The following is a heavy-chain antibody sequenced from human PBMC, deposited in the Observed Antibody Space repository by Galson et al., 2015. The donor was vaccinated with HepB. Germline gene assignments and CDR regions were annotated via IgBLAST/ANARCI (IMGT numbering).Heavy chain of an antibody. CDR2: IIPALDIV. V-gene: IGHV1-69*10. J-gene: IGHJ4*02. CDR1: GDTFSRFS. CDR3: AGGTTPYDYIWGRYRAFDY. Sequence: SVKVSCKASGDTFSRFSISWVRQAPGQGLEWMGGIIPALDIVKNTQKFQGRVTITADKSTSTAFMEVNSLRSGDTALYYCAGGTTPYDYIWGRYRAFDYWGQGTLVTVSS. D-gene: IGHD3-16*02.